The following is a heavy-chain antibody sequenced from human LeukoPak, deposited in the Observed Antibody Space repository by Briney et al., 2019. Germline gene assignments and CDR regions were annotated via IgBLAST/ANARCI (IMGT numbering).Heavy chain of an antibody. CDR1: GFTFSSYA. CDR2: IYHSGST. CDR3: ARVDRNYYYYYMDV. V-gene: IGHV4-38-2*01. J-gene: IGHJ6*03. Sequence: GSLRLPCAASGFTFSSYAMSWVRQAPGKGLEWIGSIYHSGSTYYNPSLKSRVTISVDTSKNQFSLKLSSVTAADTAVYYCARVDRNYYYYYMDVWGKGTTVTVSS.